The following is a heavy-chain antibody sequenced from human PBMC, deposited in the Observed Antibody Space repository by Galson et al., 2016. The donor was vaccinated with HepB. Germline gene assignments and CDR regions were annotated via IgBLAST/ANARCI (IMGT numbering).Heavy chain of an antibody. J-gene: IGHJ4*02. CDR2: ISGSGGST. CDR1: GFTFSSYA. V-gene: IGHV3-23*01. Sequence: SLRLSCAASGFTFSSYAMSWVRQAPGKGLEWVSAISGSGGSTYYADSVKGRFTISRDNSKNTLYLQMNSLRAEDTAVYYCAKGLRFLEWQNYFDYWGQGTLVTVSS. CDR3: AKGLRFLEWQNYFDY. D-gene: IGHD3-3*01.